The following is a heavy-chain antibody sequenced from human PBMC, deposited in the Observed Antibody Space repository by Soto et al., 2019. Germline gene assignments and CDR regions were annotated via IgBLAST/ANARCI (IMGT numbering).Heavy chain of an antibody. V-gene: IGHV3-9*01. J-gene: IGHJ4*02. CDR2: ISWNSGSI. Sequence: EVQLVESGGGLVQPGRSLRLSCAASGFTFDDSAMHWVRQAPGKGLEWVSGISWNSGSIVYAGSVRGRFTISRDNAKNSLYLQMNSLRAEDTALYYCAKGDFKNVLQAANFDYWGQGALVTVSS. CDR3: AKGDFKNVLQAANFDY. CDR1: GFTFDDSA. D-gene: IGHD2-2*01.